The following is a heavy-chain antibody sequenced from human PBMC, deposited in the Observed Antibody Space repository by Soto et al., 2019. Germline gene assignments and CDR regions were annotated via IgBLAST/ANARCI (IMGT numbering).Heavy chain of an antibody. D-gene: IGHD2-15*01. CDR1: GFTFSSYA. J-gene: IGHJ6*03. Sequence: GGSLRLSCAASGFTFSSYAMSWVRQAPGKGLEWVSAISGSGGSTYYADSVKGRFTISRGNSKNTLYLQMNSLRAEDTAVYYCAKVGEGYCSGGSCYSPDYYYYMDVWGKGTTVTVSS. V-gene: IGHV3-23*01. CDR2: ISGSGGST. CDR3: AKVGEGYCSGGSCYSPDYYYYMDV.